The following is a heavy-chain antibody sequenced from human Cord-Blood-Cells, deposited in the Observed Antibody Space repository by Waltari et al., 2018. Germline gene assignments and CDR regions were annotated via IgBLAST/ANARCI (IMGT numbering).Heavy chain of an antibody. D-gene: IGHD6-6*01. CDR1: GGSISSSSYY. CDR3: ARQYSSSSRYFDY. V-gene: IGHV4-39*01. CDR2: IYYSGST. Sequence: QLQLQESGPGLVKPSETLSLTCTVSGGSISSSSYYWGWIRQPPGKGLEWIGSIYYSGSTYYSPSRKSRVTISVDTSKNQFSLKLSSMTAADTAVYYCARQYSSSSRYFDYWGQGTLVTVSA. J-gene: IGHJ4*02.